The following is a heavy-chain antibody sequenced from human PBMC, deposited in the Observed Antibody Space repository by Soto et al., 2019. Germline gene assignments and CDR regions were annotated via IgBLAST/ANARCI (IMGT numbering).Heavy chain of an antibody. V-gene: IGHV4-34*01. Sequence: SETLSLTCAVYGGSFSGYYWSWIRQPPGKGLEWIGEINHSGSTNYNPSLKSRVTISVDTSKNQFSLKLSSVTAADTAVYYCARGKRGTHVAKLRYRVGYAWDIWGQGTMLTVS. CDR1: GGSFSGYY. CDR3: ARGKRGTHVAKLRYRVGYAWDI. D-gene: IGHD3-16*01. CDR2: INHSGST. J-gene: IGHJ3*02.